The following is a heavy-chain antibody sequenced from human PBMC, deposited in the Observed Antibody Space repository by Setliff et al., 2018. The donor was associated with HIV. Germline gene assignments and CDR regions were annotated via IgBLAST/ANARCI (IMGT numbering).Heavy chain of an antibody. CDR2: IRPKRKSSTK. CDR3: TNLVGANPWHYPFDI. D-gene: IGHD1-26*01. Sequence: GGSLRLSCAASGFTLSDHYMDWVRQAPGKGPEWLGRIRPKRKSSTKEYAASVKGRFTISRDASKSSLYLKINSLKSEDTSFYYCTNLVGANPWHYPFDIWGHGTMVTVSS. J-gene: IGHJ3*02. V-gene: IGHV3-72*01. CDR1: GFTLSDHY.